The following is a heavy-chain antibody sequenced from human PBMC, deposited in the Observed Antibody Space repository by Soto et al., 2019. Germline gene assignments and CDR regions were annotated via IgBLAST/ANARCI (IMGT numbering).Heavy chain of an antibody. CDR2: ISYDGTNK. V-gene: IGHV3-30*03. CDR1: GFSFTNYG. CDR3: GAGQYFSDY. D-gene: IGHD6-19*01. J-gene: IGHJ4*02. Sequence: QVQLVESGGGEVQPGKSLRLSCAASGFSFTNYGMHWVRQAPGKGLECVALISYDGTNKYYADSVKSRFTISRDNSKNTLYLQINSLRPEGTAVYYCGAGQYFSDYWGQGTLVSVSS.